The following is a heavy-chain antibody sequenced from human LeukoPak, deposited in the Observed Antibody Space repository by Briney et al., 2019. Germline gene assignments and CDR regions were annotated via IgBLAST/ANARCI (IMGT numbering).Heavy chain of an antibody. Sequence: GASVKVSCKASGGTFSSYSFDWMRQAPGQGLEWLGGIIPVSGTTTYSQKFQGRVTITADESTSTTYLELTGLRNEDTAVYYCARSDYGDPRHFDYWGQGTLVTVSS. V-gene: IGHV1-69*13. CDR2: IIPVSGTT. J-gene: IGHJ4*02. CDR1: GGTFSSYS. CDR3: ARSDYGDPRHFDY. D-gene: IGHD4-17*01.